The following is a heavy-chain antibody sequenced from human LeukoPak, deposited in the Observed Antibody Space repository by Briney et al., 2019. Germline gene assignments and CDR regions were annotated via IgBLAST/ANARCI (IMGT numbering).Heavy chain of an antibody. CDR3: ARESGSYEAYFDD. Sequence: SVKVSCTASGGTFSSYAISWVRQAPGQGLEWMGRIFPIFATANYAQKFQGRVTITADESTSTAYMELSSLRSEDTAVYYCARESGSYEAYFDDWGQGTLVTVSS. D-gene: IGHD1-26*01. V-gene: IGHV1-69*13. CDR2: IFPIFATA. CDR1: GGTFSSYA. J-gene: IGHJ4*02.